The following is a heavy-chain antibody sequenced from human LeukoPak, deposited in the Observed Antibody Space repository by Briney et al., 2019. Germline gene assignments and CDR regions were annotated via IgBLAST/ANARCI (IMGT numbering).Heavy chain of an antibody. D-gene: IGHD5-18*01. Sequence: EPSETLSLTCIISGDSISSSTYYWGWIRQPPGKGLEWIGTLYYSGKTYYNPSLKSRVTISVDTSKNQFSLKLSSVTAADTAVYYCARTTEGGYSYGYFYYYYMDVWGKGTTVTISS. V-gene: IGHV4-39*07. CDR1: GDSISSSTYY. J-gene: IGHJ6*03. CDR3: ARTTEGGYSYGYFYYYYMDV. CDR2: LYYSGKT.